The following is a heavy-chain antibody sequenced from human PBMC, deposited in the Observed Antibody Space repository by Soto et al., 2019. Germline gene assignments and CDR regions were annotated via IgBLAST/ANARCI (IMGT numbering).Heavy chain of an antibody. J-gene: IGHJ4*02. CDR1: GFNFKKFA. CDR3: AKADGQQWLIPHLDN. CDR2: LSCCGGSA. D-gene: IGHD6-19*01. V-gene: IGHV3-23*01. Sequence: EVQLLESGGGVVQPGGSLRLSCVASGFNFKKFAMAWVRQAAGEGLEWVSGLSCCGGSASYAASVKGRFSIARDVSKKTVSLQLTSLRVEDTAQYYCAKADGQQWLIPHLDNWGQGTLVTVS.